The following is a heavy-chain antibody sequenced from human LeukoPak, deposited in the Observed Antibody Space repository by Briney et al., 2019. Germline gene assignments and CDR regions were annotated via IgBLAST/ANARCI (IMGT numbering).Heavy chain of an antibody. D-gene: IGHD3-22*01. CDR2: IYYSGST. J-gene: IGHJ4*02. Sequence: SETLSLTCAVSGGSINSGGYSWSWIRQPPGKGLEWIGYIYYSGSTNYNPSLKSRVTISVDTSKNQFSLKLSSVTAADTAVYYCARAAANSSGYYVVYWGQGTLVTVSS. V-gene: IGHV4-61*08. CDR3: ARAAANSSGYYVVY. CDR1: GGSINSGGYS.